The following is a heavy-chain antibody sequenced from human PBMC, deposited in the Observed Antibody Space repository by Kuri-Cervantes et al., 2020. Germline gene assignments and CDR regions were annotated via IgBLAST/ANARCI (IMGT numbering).Heavy chain of an antibody. J-gene: IGHJ6*02. CDR2: ISYDGSNK. V-gene: IGHV3-30-3*01. D-gene: IGHD6-13*01. CDR3: ARDQRYSSSWYSYYYYYGMDV. CDR1: GFTVSSNY. Sequence: RTLSLTCAASGFTVSSNYMSWVRQAPGKELEWVAVISYDGSNKYYADSVKGRFTISRDNSKNTLYLQMNSLRAEDTAVYYCARDQRYSSSWYSYYYYYGMDVWGQGTTVTVSS.